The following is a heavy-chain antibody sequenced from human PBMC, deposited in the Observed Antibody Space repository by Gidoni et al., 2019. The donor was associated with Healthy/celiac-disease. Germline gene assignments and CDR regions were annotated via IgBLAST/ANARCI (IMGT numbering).Heavy chain of an antibody. D-gene: IGHD1-1*01. V-gene: IGHV1-69*06. CDR3: ARDRNWSFDY. CDR2: IIPIFGTE. J-gene: IGHJ4*02. Sequence: QVQLVQSGAAVKKPGSSVKVSCKASGGTFRSYAISRVRQAPGQGLEWKGGIIPIFGTENYAQKFQGRVTSTADKSTSTAYRERSSLRSEDTAVYYCARDRNWSFDYWGQGTLVTVSS. CDR1: GGTFRSYA.